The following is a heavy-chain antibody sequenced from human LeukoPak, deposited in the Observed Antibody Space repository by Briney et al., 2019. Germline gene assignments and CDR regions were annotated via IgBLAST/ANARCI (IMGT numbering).Heavy chain of an antibody. D-gene: IGHD4-17*01. Sequence: GESLKISCKASGYSFTSPWIGWVRQMPGKGLEWMGVIYPGDSDTRYNPSFQGQVTISADKSISTAYLQWSSLRASDTAVYYCANSPPDGDYVNWGQGTLVTVSS. CDR2: IYPGDSDT. J-gene: IGHJ4*02. CDR1: GYSFTSPW. CDR3: ANSPPDGDYVN. V-gene: IGHV5-51*01.